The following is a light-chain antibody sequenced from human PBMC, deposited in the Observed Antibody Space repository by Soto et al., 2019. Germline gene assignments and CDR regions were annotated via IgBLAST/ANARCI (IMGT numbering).Light chain of an antibody. J-gene: IGLJ2*01. CDR1: TSNIGTHT. CDR3: ATWDDSLNVV. Sequence: QSVLTQSPSASGTPGQRVSISCSGSTSNIGTHTVNWYQHVPGTVPKLLIYSDNQRPSAVPGRFSGSKSGTSASLAISGLLSEDEADYYCATWDDSLNVVFGGGTQLTVL. V-gene: IGLV1-44*01. CDR2: SDN.